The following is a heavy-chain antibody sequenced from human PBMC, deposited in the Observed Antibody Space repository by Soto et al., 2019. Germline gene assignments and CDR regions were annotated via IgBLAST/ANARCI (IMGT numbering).Heavy chain of an antibody. D-gene: IGHD6-19*01. CDR3: ARRTSGWYSDY. J-gene: IGHJ4*02. CDR1: GVTFSSYS. V-gene: IGHV3-48*01. Sequence: EVQLVESGGGLVQPGGSLRLSCAASGVTFSSYSMIWVRQPPGKGLECISYIDSGGTTIYQTDSVKGRFTISRDNAKNSLYLQMNSLRGEDTAVYYCARRTSGWYSDYWGLGTLVTVSS. CDR2: IDSGGTTI.